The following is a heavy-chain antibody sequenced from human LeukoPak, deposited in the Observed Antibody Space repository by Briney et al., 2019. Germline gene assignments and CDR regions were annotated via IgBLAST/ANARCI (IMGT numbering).Heavy chain of an antibody. CDR1: EFTVSGNH. V-gene: IGHV3-53*01. D-gene: IGHD5-24*01. J-gene: IGHJ4*02. Sequence: GGSLRLSCAASEFTVSGNHMTWVRQAPGRGLEWVSIIYKNGTTQYANSVKGRFIISRDNSKNTLYLQMNILRDGDTALYYCARDVAGDGYGHFDCWGQGTLVIVSS. CDR3: ARDVAGDGYGHFDC. CDR2: IYKNGTT.